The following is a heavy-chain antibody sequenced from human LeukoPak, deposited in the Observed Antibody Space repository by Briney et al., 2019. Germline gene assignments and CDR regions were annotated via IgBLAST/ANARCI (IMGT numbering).Heavy chain of an antibody. Sequence: GASVKVSCKASGGTFSSYAISWVRQAPGQGLEWMGRIIPIFGIANYAQKFQGRVTITADKSTSTAYMELSSLRSEDTAVYYCARGERIAVAGLDYWGQGTLVTVSS. CDR1: GGTFSSYA. CDR3: ARGERIAVAGLDY. J-gene: IGHJ4*02. CDR2: IIPIFGIA. V-gene: IGHV1-69*04. D-gene: IGHD6-19*01.